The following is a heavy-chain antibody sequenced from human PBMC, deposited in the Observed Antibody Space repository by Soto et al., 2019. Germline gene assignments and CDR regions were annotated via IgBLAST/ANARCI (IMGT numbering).Heavy chain of an antibody. CDR3: ARRNGLASDFDP. J-gene: IGHJ5*02. CDR1: GGAISSSNYY. CDR2: VFSSGYSETT. V-gene: IGHV4-39*01. D-gene: IGHD6-13*01. Sequence: QLQLQESGPGPVKPSETLSLTCAVSGGAISSSNYYWGWIRQPPGKWLEWIGYVFSSGYSETTHYNPSLKSRVAMSVDTSKNQFSLKLNSVTAADTAVYYCARRNGLASDFDPWGQGTLVTVSS.